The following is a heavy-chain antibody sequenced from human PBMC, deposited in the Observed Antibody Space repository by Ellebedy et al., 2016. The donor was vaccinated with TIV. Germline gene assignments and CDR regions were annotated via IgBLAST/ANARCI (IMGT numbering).Heavy chain of an antibody. Sequence: PGGSLRLSCAASGVTFSGYSMNWVRQAPGTGLEWVSTISSTRSYIHYADSVKGRFTISRDNAKNSLSLQVNSLGAEDTAVYYCARGTMVRGLINYYYGMDVWGQGTTVTVSS. CDR3: ARGTMVRGLINYYYGMDV. CDR2: ISSTRSYI. D-gene: IGHD3-10*01. V-gene: IGHV3-21*06. CDR1: GVTFSGYS. J-gene: IGHJ6*02.